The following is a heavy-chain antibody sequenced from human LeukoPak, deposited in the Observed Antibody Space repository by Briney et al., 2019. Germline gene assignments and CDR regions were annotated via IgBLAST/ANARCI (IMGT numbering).Heavy chain of an antibody. CDR1: GGSISSYY. CDR2: IYYSGST. J-gene: IGHJ4*02. CDR3: ARGPPDYDILTGPMMIDY. D-gene: IGHD3-9*01. V-gene: IGHV4-59*01. Sequence: SSETLSLTCTVSGGSISSYYWSWIRQPPGKGLEWIGYIYYSGSTNYNPSLKSRVTISVDTSKNQFSLKLSSVTAADTAVYYCARGPPDYDILTGPMMIDYWGQGTLVTVSS.